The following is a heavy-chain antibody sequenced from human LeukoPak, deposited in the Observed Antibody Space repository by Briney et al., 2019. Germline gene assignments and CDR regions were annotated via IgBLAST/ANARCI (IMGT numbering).Heavy chain of an antibody. D-gene: IGHD3-10*01. V-gene: IGHV4-4*07. CDR3: ARDITSVAGHYYYGMDV. Sequence: ETLSLTCTVSGGSISSYYWSWIRQPAGKGLEWIGRIYTSGSTNYNPSLKSRVTMSVDTSMNQFSLKLSSVTAADTAVYYCARDITSVAGHYYYGMDVWGQGTTVTVSS. CDR1: GGSISSYY. CDR2: IYTSGST. J-gene: IGHJ6*02.